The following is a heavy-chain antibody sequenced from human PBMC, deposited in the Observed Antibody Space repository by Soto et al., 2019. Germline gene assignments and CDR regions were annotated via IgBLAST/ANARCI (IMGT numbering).Heavy chain of an antibody. Sequence: GGSLRLSCAVSGFTVSNNYMSWVRQAPGKGLEGVSVISGSGGSTYYADSVKGRFTISRDNSKNTLYLQMNSLRAEDTAVYYCAKDARYYPDAFDIWGQGTMVTVSS. CDR2: ISGSGGST. J-gene: IGHJ3*02. D-gene: IGHD3-10*01. CDR3: AKDARYYPDAFDI. V-gene: IGHV3-23*01. CDR1: GFTVSNNY.